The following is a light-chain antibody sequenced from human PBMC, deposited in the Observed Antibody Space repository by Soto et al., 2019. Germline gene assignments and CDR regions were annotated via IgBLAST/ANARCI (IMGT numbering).Light chain of an antibody. CDR1: QSVSSSY. CDR3: QQYGSSPPWT. J-gene: IGKJ1*01. Sequence: EIVLTQSPGTLSLSPGERATLSCRASQSVSSSYLAWYQQKPGQAPRLLIYGASSRATGIADRFSGSESGKDFTLTISRLEPEDFAVYYCQQYGSSPPWTFGQGNKGEIK. V-gene: IGKV3-20*01. CDR2: GAS.